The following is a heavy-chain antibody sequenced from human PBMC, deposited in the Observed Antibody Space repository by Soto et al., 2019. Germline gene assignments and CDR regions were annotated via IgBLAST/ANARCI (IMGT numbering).Heavy chain of an antibody. CDR1: GFTFRAYA. V-gene: IGHV3-30-3*01. D-gene: IGHD3-22*01. CDR3: ARDLSYYDSSGNVFDI. CDR2: ISYDEVTK. J-gene: IGHJ3*02. Sequence: VQLVETGGGLIQPGGSLRLSCAASGFTFRAYALHWVRQTPGKGLEWMAVISYDEVTKYYADSVKGRFTISRDNSKNTLYLQMNNLGTEDTAVYYCARDLSYYDSSGNVFDIWGQGTKVTVSS.